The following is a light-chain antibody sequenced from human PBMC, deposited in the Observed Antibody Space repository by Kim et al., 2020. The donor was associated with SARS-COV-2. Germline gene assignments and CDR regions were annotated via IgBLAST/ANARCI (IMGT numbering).Light chain of an antibody. CDR1: SGDIGGYND. V-gene: IGLV2-14*03. CDR2: NVN. CDR3: SSHTSTSTVV. J-gene: IGLJ2*01. Sequence: GQWMTISCTGTSGDIGGYNDVSWYQQNQDKVPKRIIYNVNERPSGVSNRGSGAKSGNTASLTISGLQAEDEADYYCSSHTSTSTVVFGGGTQLTVL.